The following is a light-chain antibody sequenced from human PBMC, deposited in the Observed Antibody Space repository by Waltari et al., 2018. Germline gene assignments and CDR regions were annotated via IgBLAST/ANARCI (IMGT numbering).Light chain of an antibody. CDR2: GTS. CDR3: QQAASVTWT. V-gene: IGKV3-20*01. CDR1: QSIVHNY. Sequence: EIVLTQSPGTLSLSPGETATLPCRASQSIVHNYLAWYQQNPVQAPSLLIRGTSSRAKGTSDRFRGSGSGTDFTLTISSLEPEDFAVYFCQQAASVTWTFGQGTKVEIK. J-gene: IGKJ1*01.